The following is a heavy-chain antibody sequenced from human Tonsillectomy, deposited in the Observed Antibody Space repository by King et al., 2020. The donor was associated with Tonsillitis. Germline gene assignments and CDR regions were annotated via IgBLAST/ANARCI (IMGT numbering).Heavy chain of an antibody. CDR2: INAGNVNT. D-gene: IGHD6-13*01. CDR3: ARDQYSSSWPPSLPDY. CDR1: GYTFTSYA. J-gene: IGHJ4*02. Sequence: QLVQSGAEVKKPGASVKVSCKASGYTFTSYAMHWVRQAPGQRLEWMGWINAGNVNTKYSQKFQGSVTITRDTSASTAYMELSSLRSEDTAVYYCARDQYSSSWPPSLPDYWGQGTLVTVSS. V-gene: IGHV1-3*01.